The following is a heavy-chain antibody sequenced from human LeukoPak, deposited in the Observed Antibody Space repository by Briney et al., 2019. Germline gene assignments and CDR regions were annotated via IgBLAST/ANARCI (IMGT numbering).Heavy chain of an antibody. CDR3: ARSSGPGLDY. Sequence: PSQTLSLTCTVSGGSISSGGYYWSWIRQHPRKGLEWIGYIYYSGSTYYNPSLKSRLSISVDMSKSQFSLKLSSVTAADTAVYYCARSSGPGLDYWGQGILVTVSS. J-gene: IGHJ4*02. CDR2: IYYSGST. CDR1: GGSISSGGYY. V-gene: IGHV4-31*03. D-gene: IGHD3-10*01.